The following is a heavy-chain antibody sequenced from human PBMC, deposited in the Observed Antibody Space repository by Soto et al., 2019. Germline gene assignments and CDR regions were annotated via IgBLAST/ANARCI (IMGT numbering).Heavy chain of an antibody. D-gene: IGHD3-16*02. CDR3: TREDRYYDYVWGSYLTDAFDI. V-gene: IGHV3-49*03. CDR1: GFTFGDYA. CDR2: IRSKAYGGTT. J-gene: IGHJ3*02. Sequence: SLRLSCTASGFTFGDYAMSWFRQAPGKGLEWVGFIRSKAYGGTTEYAASVEGRFTISRDDPKSIAYLQMNSLKTEDTAVYYCTREDRYYDYVWGSYLTDAFDIWGQGTMVTVSS.